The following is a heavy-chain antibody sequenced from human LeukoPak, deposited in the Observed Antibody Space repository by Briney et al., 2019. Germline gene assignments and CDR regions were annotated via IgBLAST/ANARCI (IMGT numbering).Heavy chain of an antibody. J-gene: IGHJ4*02. CDR2: IYYSGST. CDR1: GGSISSYY. Sequence: SETLSLTCTVSGGSISSYYWSWIRQPPGKGLEWIGYIYYSGSTNYNPSLMSRVTISVDTSKNQFSLKLSSVTAADTAVYYCARVKSYYDSSGYYLRGYYFDYWGQGTLVTVSS. CDR3: ARVKSYYDSSGYYLRGYYFDY. D-gene: IGHD3-22*01. V-gene: IGHV4-59*01.